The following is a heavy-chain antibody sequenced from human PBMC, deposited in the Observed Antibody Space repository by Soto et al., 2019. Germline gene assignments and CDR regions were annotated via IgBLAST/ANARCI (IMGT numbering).Heavy chain of an antibody. D-gene: IGHD1-26*01. CDR2: FDPEDGET. CDR3: ATAVGIVSPYYYYGMDV. CDR1: GYTLTELS. J-gene: IGHJ6*02. V-gene: IGHV1-24*01. Sequence: QVQLVQSGAEVKKPGASVKVSCKVSGYTLTELSMHWVRQAPGKGLERMGGFDPEDGETIYAQKFQGRVTMTEDTSTDTAYMELSSLRSEDTAVYYGATAVGIVSPYYYYGMDVWGQGTTVTVSS.